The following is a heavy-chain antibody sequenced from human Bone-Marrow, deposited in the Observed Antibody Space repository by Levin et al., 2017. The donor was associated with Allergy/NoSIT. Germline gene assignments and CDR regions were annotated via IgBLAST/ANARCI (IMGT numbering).Heavy chain of an antibody. D-gene: IGHD3-10*01. CDR2: IWYDGSNK. J-gene: IGHJ3*02. V-gene: IGHV3-33*01. CDR1: GFTFSSYG. CDR3: ARMRFGDPSAFDI. Sequence: GGSLRLSCAASGFTFSSYGMHWVRQAPGKGLEWVAVIWYDGSNKYYADSVKGRFTISRDNSKNTLYLQMNSLRAEDTAVYYCARMRFGDPSAFDIWGQGTMVTVSS.